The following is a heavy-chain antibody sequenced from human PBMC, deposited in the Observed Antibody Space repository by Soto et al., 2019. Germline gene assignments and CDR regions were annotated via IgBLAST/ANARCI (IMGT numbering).Heavy chain of an antibody. CDR1: GFTFSSYW. D-gene: IGHD3-3*01. Sequence: GGSLRLSCAASGFTFSSYWMSWVRQAPGKGLEWVANIKQDGSEKYYVDSVKGRFTISRDNAKNSLYLQMNSLRAEDTAVYYCARSRRFLEWLLWDYFDYWGQGTLVTISS. V-gene: IGHV3-7*05. J-gene: IGHJ4*02. CDR3: ARSRRFLEWLLWDYFDY. CDR2: IKQDGSEK.